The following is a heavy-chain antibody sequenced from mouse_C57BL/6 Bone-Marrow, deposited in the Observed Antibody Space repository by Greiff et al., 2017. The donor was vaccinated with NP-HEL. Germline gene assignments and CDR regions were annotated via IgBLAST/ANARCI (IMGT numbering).Heavy chain of an antibody. CDR3: ARGDYGSSSYYYAMDY. Sequence: VQLQQSGSELRSPGSSVKLSCKDFDSEVFPIAYMSWVRQKPGHGFEWIGGILPSIGRTIYGEKFEDKATLDADTLSNTAYLELNSLTSEDSAIYYCARGDYGSSSYYYAMDYWGQGTSVTVSS. D-gene: IGHD1-1*01. V-gene: IGHV15-2*01. CDR2: ILPSIGRT. CDR1: DSEVFPIAY. J-gene: IGHJ4*01.